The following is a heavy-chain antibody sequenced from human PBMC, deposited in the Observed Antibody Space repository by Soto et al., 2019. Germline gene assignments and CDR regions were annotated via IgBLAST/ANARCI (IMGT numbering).Heavy chain of an antibody. Sequence: ASLKVSCKTSGYSFSTYGVTRVRQAPGKGLEWVGWISDYRSKTNSAPKFSGRVAMTTDTSTSTAYMELWGLISDDTAVYFCARADPTTETTVYFGPWGQGTLVTISS. CDR1: GYSFSTYG. CDR3: ARADPTTETTVYFGP. J-gene: IGHJ4*02. D-gene: IGHD1-1*01. CDR2: ISDYRSKT. V-gene: IGHV1-18*01.